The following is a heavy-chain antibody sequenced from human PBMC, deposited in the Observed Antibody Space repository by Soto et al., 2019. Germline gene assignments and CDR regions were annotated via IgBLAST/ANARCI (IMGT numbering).Heavy chain of an antibody. V-gene: IGHV3-15*07. Sequence: EVHLVESGGGLVKPGGSLRLSCGASGFTFSHAWRNWVRQAPGQGLEWVGRIKSKIDGGTSDYAAPVKGRFSISRDDSKDTLFLQMNSLKTADTAVYFCATMGHCSNGVCSYYYYGMDVWGLGTTVTVSS. CDR2: IKSKIDGGTS. J-gene: IGHJ6*02. D-gene: IGHD2-8*01. CDR1: GFTFSHAW. CDR3: ATMGHCSNGVCSYYYYGMDV.